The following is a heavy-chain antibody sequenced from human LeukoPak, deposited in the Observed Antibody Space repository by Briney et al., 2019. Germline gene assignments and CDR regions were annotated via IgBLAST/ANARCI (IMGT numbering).Heavy chain of an antibody. J-gene: IGHJ6*02. Sequence: SETLSLTCTVSGGSISSYYWSWIRQPPGKGLEWIGYIYYSGSTNYNPSLKSRVTISVDTSKNQFSLKLSSVTAADTAVYYCVRGAVVTPYSYYYYYGMDVWGQGTTVTVSS. CDR1: GGSISSYY. CDR2: IYYSGST. D-gene: IGHD4-23*01. V-gene: IGHV4-59*01. CDR3: VRGAVVTPYSYYYYYGMDV.